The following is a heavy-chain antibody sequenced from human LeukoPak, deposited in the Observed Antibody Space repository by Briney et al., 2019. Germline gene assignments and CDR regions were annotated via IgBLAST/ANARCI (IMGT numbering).Heavy chain of an antibody. Sequence: SETLSLTCTVSGDSVSSGSYYWTWIRQPPGKGLEWIGYIYNSGSTNYNPSLKSRVIISVDTSKNQFSLKLSSVTAADTAVYYCARAPLRYCSGTSCSCFDYWGQGTLVTVSS. V-gene: IGHV4-61*01. D-gene: IGHD2-2*01. CDR2: IYNSGST. CDR1: GDSVSSGSYY. CDR3: ARAPLRYCSGTSCSCFDY. J-gene: IGHJ4*02.